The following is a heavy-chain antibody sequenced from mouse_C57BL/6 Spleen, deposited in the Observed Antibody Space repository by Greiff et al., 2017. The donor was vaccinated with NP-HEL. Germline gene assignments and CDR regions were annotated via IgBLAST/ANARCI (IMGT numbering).Heavy chain of an antibody. V-gene: IGHV1-64*01. CDR2: IHPNSGST. CDR3: ATTVVPTGFAD. CDR1: GYTFTSYW. Sequence: VQLQQPGAELVKPGASVKLSCKASGYTFTSYWMHWVKQRPGHGLEWIGMIHPNSGSTNYNEKFKSKATLTVDESSSTAYMQLSSLTSEDSAVYYCATTVVPTGFADWGQGTLVTVSA. D-gene: IGHD1-1*01. J-gene: IGHJ3*01.